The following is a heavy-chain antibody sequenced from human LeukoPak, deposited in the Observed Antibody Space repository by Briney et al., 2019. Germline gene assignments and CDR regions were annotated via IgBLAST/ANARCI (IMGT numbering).Heavy chain of an antibody. CDR1: GFTFSDYY. CDR2: ISSSGSTI. V-gene: IGHV3-11*04. Sequence: PGGSLRLSCAASGFTFSDYYMSWIRQAPGKGLEWVSYISSSGSTIYYADSVKGRFTISRDNAKNSLYLQMNSLRAEDTAVYYCARDIKSPYDSSGYADYWGQGTLVTVSS. D-gene: IGHD3-22*01. CDR3: ARDIKSPYDSSGYADY. J-gene: IGHJ4*02.